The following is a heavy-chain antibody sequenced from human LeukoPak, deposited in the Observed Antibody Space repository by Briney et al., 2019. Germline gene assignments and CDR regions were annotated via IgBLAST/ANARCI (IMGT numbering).Heavy chain of an antibody. V-gene: IGHV4-38-2*02. J-gene: IGHJ6*03. CDR1: GYSISSGYY. D-gene: IGHD4-23*01. Sequence: NPSETLSLTCTVSGYSISSGYYWGWIRQPPGKGLEWIGSIYYSGSTYYNPSLKSRVTISVDTSKNQFSLKLSSVTAADTAVYYCARTVVTHYYYYYYYMDVWGKGTTVTVSS. CDR3: ARTVVTHYYYYYYYMDV. CDR2: IYYSGST.